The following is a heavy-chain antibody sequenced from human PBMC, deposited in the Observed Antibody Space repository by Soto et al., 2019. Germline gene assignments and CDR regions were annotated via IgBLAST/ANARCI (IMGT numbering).Heavy chain of an antibody. CDR1: GYIFTNND. CDR3: AKMAMFGSLNWFDP. D-gene: IGHD3-10*01. J-gene: IGHJ5*02. CDR2: MNPGSGDT. Sequence: ASVKVSCKASGYIFTNNDVSWVRQATGQGLEWMGWMNPGSGDTGYAQKFQGRVTMTRDISIATAYMELSSLRSDDTAIYYCAKMAMFGSLNWFDPWGQGTLVSVS. V-gene: IGHV1-8*01.